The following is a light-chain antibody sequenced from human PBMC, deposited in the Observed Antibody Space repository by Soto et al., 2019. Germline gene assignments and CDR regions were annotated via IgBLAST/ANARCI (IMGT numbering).Light chain of an antibody. CDR2: DAS. V-gene: IGKV3-11*01. J-gene: IGKJ4*01. CDR1: QSVSSY. CDR3: QQRSNWPPVT. Sequence: EIVLTQSPATLSLSPGERATLSCRASQSVSSYLAWYQQKPGQAPRLLIYDASNKATGIPARFSGSGSGTDHSLTMSSLEPEDFAIYYCQQRSNWPPVTFGGGTKVEIK.